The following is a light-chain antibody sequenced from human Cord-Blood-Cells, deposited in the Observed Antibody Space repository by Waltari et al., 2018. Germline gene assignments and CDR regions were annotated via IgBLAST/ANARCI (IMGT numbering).Light chain of an antibody. CDR2: RDS. CDR3: QVWDSSTAV. CDR1: TIGSKN. Sequence: SYELTQPLSVSVALGQTARITCGGTTIGSKNVHWYQQKPGQAPVLVIYRDSNRPSGIPERFSGSNSGNTATLTISRAQAGDEADYYCQVWDSSTAVFGGGTKLTVL. J-gene: IGLJ3*02. V-gene: IGLV3-9*01.